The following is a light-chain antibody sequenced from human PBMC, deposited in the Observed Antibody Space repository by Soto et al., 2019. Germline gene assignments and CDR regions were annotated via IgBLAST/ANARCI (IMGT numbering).Light chain of an antibody. CDR2: AAS. Sequence: EIVMTQSPATLSLSPGERATLSCRASQSVSSNLAWYQQKPGQAPRLLIYAASTRATGIPARFSGSGSGTEFTLTISSLQSEDFAVYYCQQYNNWPIPSWTFGQGTKVEIK. J-gene: IGKJ1*01. CDR1: QSVSSN. V-gene: IGKV3-15*01. CDR3: QQYNNWPIPSWT.